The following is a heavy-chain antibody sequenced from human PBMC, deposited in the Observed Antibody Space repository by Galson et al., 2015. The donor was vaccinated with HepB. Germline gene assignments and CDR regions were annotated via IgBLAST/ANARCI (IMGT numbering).Heavy chain of an antibody. CDR3: ATAYDFNLSRQSYYYGMDV. CDR2: FDPEDGET. V-gene: IGHV1-24*01. CDR1: GYTLTELS. D-gene: IGHD3-3*01. J-gene: IGHJ6*02. Sequence: SVKVSCKVSGYTLTELSMHWVRQAPGKGLEWMGGFDPEDGETIYAQKFQGRVTMTEDTSTDAAYMELSSLRSEDTAVYYCATAYDFNLSRQSYYYGMDVWGQGTTVTVSS.